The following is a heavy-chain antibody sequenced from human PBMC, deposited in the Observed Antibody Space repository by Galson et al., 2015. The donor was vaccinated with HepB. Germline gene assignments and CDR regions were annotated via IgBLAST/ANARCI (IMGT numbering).Heavy chain of an antibody. CDR2: FDHEDGEP. CDR1: GYNFTELS. V-gene: IGHV1-24*01. Sequence: SCKVSGYNFTELSMHWVRQAPGKGLEWMGGFDHEDGEPIYAQKFQGRLAMTEDTSTDTAYMELSGLRSDDTAVYYCTTGEKATSIHPGYYHYGMDVWGHGTTVTVSS. J-gene: IGHJ6*02. CDR3: TTGEKATSIHPGYYHYGMDV. D-gene: IGHD5-24*01.